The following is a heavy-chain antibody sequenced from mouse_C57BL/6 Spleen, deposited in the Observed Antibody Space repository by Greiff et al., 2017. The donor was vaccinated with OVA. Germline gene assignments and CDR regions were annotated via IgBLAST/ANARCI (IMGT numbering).Heavy chain of an antibody. V-gene: IGHV1-82*01. J-gene: IGHJ4*01. CDR1: GYAFSSSW. CDR2: IYPGDGDT. D-gene: IGHD2-5*01. Sequence: QVQLKQSGPELVKPGASVKISCKASGYAFSSSWMNWVKQRPGKGLEWIGRIYPGDGDTNYNGKFKGKATLTADKSSSTAYMQLSSLTSEDSAVYFCARWSNLYAMDYWGQGTSVTVSS. CDR3: ARWSNLYAMDY.